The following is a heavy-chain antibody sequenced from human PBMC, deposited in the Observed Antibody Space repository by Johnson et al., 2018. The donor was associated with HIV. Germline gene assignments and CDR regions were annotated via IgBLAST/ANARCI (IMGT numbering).Heavy chain of an antibody. CDR1: GFKFYEYD. D-gene: IGHD1-26*01. CDR2: ISWNSGTI. V-gene: IGHV3-20*04. J-gene: IGHJ3*02. Sequence: VQLVESGGGVVRPGESLRISCVASGFKFYEYDVSWVRQVPGKGLEWVSTISWNSGTIRYADSVKGRFTISRDNAKKFLYLQMNSLRAEDTALYYCAREGEWERHAFDIWGQGTMVTVSS. CDR3: AREGEWERHAFDI.